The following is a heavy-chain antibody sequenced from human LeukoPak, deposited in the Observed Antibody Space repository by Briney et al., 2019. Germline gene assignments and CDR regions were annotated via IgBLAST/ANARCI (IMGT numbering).Heavy chain of an antibody. CDR2: IDWDSSST. D-gene: IGHD3-22*01. CDR1: GFTFDDYT. V-gene: IGHV3-43*01. Sequence: GRSLRLSCAASGFTFDDYTLHWVRQPPGKGLEWVSLIDWDSSSTYYADSVRGRFTTSRDNSKNSLYLQMNSLTTEDTALYYCAKEGKGGYDSTGYFDSWGQGTLVTVSS. CDR3: AKEGKGGYDSTGYFDS. J-gene: IGHJ4*02.